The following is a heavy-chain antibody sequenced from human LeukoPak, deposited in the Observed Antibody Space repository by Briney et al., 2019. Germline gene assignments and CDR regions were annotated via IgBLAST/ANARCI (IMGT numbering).Heavy chain of an antibody. D-gene: IGHD3-3*01. V-gene: IGHV1-24*01. J-gene: IGHJ4*02. CDR1: GYTLTELS. Sequence: GASVKVSCKVSGYTLTELSMHWVRQAPGKGLEWMGGFGPEDGETIYAQKFQGRVTMTEDTSTDTAYMELSSLRSEDTAVYYCATGTHNTIFGVVTSLGYWGQGTLVTVSS. CDR3: ATGTHNTIFGVVTSLGY. CDR2: FGPEDGET.